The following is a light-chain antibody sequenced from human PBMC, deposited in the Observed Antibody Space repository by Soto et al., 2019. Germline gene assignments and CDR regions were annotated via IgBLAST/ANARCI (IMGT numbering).Light chain of an antibody. CDR2: SAS. CDR3: QQYGSSPLT. Sequence: EIVLTQSPGTLSLSPGERATLSCRASQSVSSSYLAWYQQKPGQAPRLLIYSASNRATGIQDRFSGSGSGTDFTLTISRLEPEDFAVYYFQQYGSSPLTFGQGTKVEIK. V-gene: IGKV3-20*01. CDR1: QSVSSSY. J-gene: IGKJ1*01.